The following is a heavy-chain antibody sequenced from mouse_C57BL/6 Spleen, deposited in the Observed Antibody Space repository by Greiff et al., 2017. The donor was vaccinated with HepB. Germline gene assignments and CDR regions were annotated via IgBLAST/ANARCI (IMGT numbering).Heavy chain of an antibody. CDR2: ISDGGSYT. Sequence: EVQLVESGGGLVKPGGSLKLSCAASGFTFSSYAMSWVRQTPEKRLEWVATISDGGSYTYYPDNVKGRFTISRDNAKNNLYLQMSHLKSEDTAMYYCAREDVYFDYWGQGTTLTVSS. CDR1: GFTFSSYA. CDR3: AREDVYFDY. J-gene: IGHJ2*01. V-gene: IGHV5-4*01.